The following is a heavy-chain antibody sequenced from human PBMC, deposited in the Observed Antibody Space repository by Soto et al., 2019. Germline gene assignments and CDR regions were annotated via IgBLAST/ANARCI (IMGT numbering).Heavy chain of an antibody. V-gene: IGHV3-53*04. CDR3: ASPIAVAGTGGAFDI. D-gene: IGHD6-19*01. CDR2: IYSGGST. J-gene: IGHJ3*02. Sequence: EVQLVESGGGLVQPGGSLRLSCAASGFTVSSNYMSWVRQAPGKGLEWVAVIYSGGSTYYTDSVKGRFTISRHKSKNTLYLQMNSLRAEDAAVYYCASPIAVAGTGGAFDIWGQGTMVTVSS. CDR1: GFTVSSNY.